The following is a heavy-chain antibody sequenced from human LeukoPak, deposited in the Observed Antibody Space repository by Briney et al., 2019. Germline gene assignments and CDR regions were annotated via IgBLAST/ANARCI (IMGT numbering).Heavy chain of an antibody. CDR2: ISSSASTI. D-gene: IGHD3-16*01. V-gene: IGHV3-48*01. CDR3: ARAGSSVGGYYFYYYMDV. CDR1: GFTFSAHS. J-gene: IGHJ6*03. Sequence: GGSVRLSCAASGFTFSAHSMNWVRQAPGKGLEWVSYISSSASTIYYADSVKGRFTISRDSAKSSLYLQMNSLRAEDTAMYYCARAGSSVGGYYFYYYMDVWGKGTTVTVSS.